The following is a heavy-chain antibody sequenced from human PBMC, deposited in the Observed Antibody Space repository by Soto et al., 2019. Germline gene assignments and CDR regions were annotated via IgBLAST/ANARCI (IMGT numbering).Heavy chain of an antibody. Sequence: SETLSLTCTVSGGSISSYYWSWIRQPPGKGLEWIGYIYYSGSSNYNPSLKSRVTISVDTSKNQFSLKLSSVTAADTAVYYCARRYGWAFDIWGQGTMVTVSS. CDR1: GGSISSYY. CDR3: ARRYGWAFDI. CDR2: IYYSGSS. V-gene: IGHV4-59*08. J-gene: IGHJ3*02. D-gene: IGHD3-16*01.